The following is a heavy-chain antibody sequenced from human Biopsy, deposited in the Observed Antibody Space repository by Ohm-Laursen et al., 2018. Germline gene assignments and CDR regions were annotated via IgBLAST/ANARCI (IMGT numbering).Heavy chain of an antibody. CDR1: GKTFSDYQ. CDR3: GNEVHGRDY. D-gene: IGHD2-15*01. Sequence: SETLSLTCGVFGKTFSDYQWSWIRQPPGKGLEWIGQINQAGTTNYNPSLKSRVSISADASKYEFSLRLTSVTAADTAVYLCGNEVHGRDYWGLGAQVTVSS. V-gene: IGHV4-34*08. J-gene: IGHJ4*02. CDR2: INQAGTT.